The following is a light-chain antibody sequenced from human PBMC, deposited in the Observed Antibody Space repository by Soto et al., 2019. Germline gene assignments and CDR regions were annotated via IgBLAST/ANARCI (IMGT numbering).Light chain of an antibody. V-gene: IGKV1-5*03. J-gene: IGKJ1*01. CDR3: QHHNSYSQA. CDR1: QTISSW. Sequence: DIQMTQSPSTLSGSVGDRVTITCRASQTISSWLAWYQQKPGKAPKLLIYKASTLKSGVPSRFSGSASGTQFTLTISRLQPDDFATYYCQHHNSYSQAFGQGTKVELK. CDR2: KAS.